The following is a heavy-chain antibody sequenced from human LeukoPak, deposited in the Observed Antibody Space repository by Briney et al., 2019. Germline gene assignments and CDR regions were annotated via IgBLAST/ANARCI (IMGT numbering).Heavy chain of an antibody. CDR2: ISGSGGST. CDR1: GFTFSSYA. Sequence: GGSLRLSCAASGFTFSSYAMSWVRQAPGKGLEWVSAISGSGGSTYYADAVKGRFTISRDNSKNTLYLQLNSLRAEDTAVYYCAKDRYYGEIFDYWGQGTLVTVSS. D-gene: IGHD4-17*01. J-gene: IGHJ4*02. CDR3: AKDRYYGEIFDY. V-gene: IGHV3-23*01.